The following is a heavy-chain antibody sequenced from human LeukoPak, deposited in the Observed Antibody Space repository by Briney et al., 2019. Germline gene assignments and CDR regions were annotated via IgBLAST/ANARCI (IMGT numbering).Heavy chain of an antibody. J-gene: IGHJ4*02. CDR1: GGSISSGSYY. V-gene: IGHV4-61*02. CDR3: ARGHQGIVLMVYRFSFGSFDC. CDR2: IYTSGST. D-gene: IGHD2-8*01. Sequence: PSETLSLTCTVSGGSISSGSYYWSWIRQPAGKGLEWIGRIYTSGSTNYNPSLKSRVTISVDTSKNQFSLKLSSVTAADTAVYYCARGHQGIVLMVYRFSFGSFDCWGQGTLVTVSS.